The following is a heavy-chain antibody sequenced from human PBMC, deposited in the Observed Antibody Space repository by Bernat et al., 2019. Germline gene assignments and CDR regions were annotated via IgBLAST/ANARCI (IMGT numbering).Heavy chain of an antibody. Sequence: QVQLVESGGGVVQPGRSLRLSCAASGFTFSSYGMHWVRQAPGKGLEWVAVISYDGSNKYYADSVKGRFTISRDNSKNTLYLQMNSLRAEDTAVYYCAKVGGYCSSTSYYYYYYYGMDVWGQGTTVTVSS. D-gene: IGHD2-2*01. CDR1: GFTFSSYG. CDR2: ISYDGSNK. CDR3: AKVGGYCSSTSYYYYYYYGMDV. V-gene: IGHV3-30*18. J-gene: IGHJ6*02.